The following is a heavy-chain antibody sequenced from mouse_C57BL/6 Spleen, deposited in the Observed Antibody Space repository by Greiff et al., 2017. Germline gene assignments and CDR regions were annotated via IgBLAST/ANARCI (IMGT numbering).Heavy chain of an antibody. CDR2: FYPGSGSI. D-gene: IGHD2-1*01. J-gene: IGHJ4*01. CDR3: ARHGRGNYGHYYAMDY. CDR1: GYTFTEYT. Sequence: VKLMESGAELVKPGASVKLSCKASGYTFTEYTIHWVKQRSGQGLEWIGWFYPGSGSIKYNEKFKDKATLTADKSSSTVYMELSRLTSEDSAVYFCARHGRGNYGHYYAMDYWGQGTSVTVSS. V-gene: IGHV1-62-2*01.